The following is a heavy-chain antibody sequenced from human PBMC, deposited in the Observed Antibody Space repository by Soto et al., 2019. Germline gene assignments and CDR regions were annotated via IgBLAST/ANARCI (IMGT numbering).Heavy chain of an antibody. CDR3: AKDRQFRSYYESAGHYNN. CDR2: ISGSGGVT. V-gene: IGHV3-23*04. Sequence: EVQLVESGGGLVKPGGSLRLSCAASGFTFSSYSMNWVRQAPGKGLEWVSGISGSGGVTYYADSVKGRFTIYRDNSNNTLYLHMNSPRANDTAVYYCAKDRQFRSYYESAGHYNNWGQGTLVTVSS. D-gene: IGHD3-10*01. CDR1: GFTFSSYS. J-gene: IGHJ4*02.